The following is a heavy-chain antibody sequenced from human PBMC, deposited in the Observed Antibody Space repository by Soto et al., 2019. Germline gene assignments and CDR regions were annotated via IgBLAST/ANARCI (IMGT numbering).Heavy chain of an antibody. V-gene: IGHV3-74*01. CDR3: AAFSTLQILGISIT. J-gene: IGHJ5*02. CDR2: IIGDGSGT. Sequence: EVQLVESGGGLVQPGGSLRLAWGASGFTFSNYWMHWLRQGPGKGLVWVSRIIGDGSGTTYEDSVKGRCTIARDNAKNTLYLHMNSLRAEDTAVYHCAAFSTLQILGISITCGQGTLVTVSS. D-gene: IGHD2-21*01. CDR1: GFTFSNYW.